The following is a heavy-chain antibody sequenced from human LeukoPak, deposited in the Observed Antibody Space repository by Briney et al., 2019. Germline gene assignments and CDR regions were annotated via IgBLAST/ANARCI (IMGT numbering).Heavy chain of an antibody. CDR1: GGTFISYA. Sequence: SVKVSCKASGGTFISYAISWVRQAPGQGPEWMGGIIPIFGTANYAQKFQGRVTITADESTSTAYMELSSLRSEDTAVYYCARSLPGIAAAGYNWFDPWGQGTLVTVSS. D-gene: IGHD6-13*01. J-gene: IGHJ5*02. V-gene: IGHV1-69*01. CDR2: IIPIFGTA. CDR3: ARSLPGIAAAGYNWFDP.